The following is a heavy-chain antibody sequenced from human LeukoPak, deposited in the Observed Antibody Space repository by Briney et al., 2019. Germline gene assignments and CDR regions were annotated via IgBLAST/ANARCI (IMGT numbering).Heavy chain of an antibody. J-gene: IGHJ3*02. CDR2: ISAYKGNT. CDR3: ARDLAYCGGDCYHDAFDI. CDR1: GYTFTSYG. Sequence: GASVKVSCKASGYTFTSYGISWARQAPGQGLEWMGWISAYKGNTYYAQKLQGRVTMTTDTSTSTAYLELRSLRSDDTAVYYCARDLAYCGGDCYHDAFDIWGQGTMVSVSS. D-gene: IGHD2-21*02. V-gene: IGHV1-18*01.